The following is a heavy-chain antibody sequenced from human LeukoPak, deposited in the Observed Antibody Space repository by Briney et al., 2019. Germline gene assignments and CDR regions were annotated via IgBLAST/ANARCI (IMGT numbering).Heavy chain of an antibody. D-gene: IGHD1-26*01. CDR1: GGSISSGIW. J-gene: IGHJ3*02. CDR3: ARKPTTSDAFDM. Sequence: SETLSLTCGVSGGSISSGIWWSWVRQPPGQGLEWIGEIYHSGSTNYNPSLKSRGTISVDKSKSQFSLKLISVTAADTAIYYCARKPTTSDAFDMWGQGTMVTVSS. CDR2: IYHSGST. V-gene: IGHV4-4*02.